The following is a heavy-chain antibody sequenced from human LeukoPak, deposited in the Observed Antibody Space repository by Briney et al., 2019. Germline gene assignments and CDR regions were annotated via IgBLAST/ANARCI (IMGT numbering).Heavy chain of an antibody. CDR1: GYTFTSYG. CDR3: ARGMVRGHDYYYYYMDV. CDR2: ISAYNGNT. D-gene: IGHD3-10*01. Sequence: ASVKVSCKASGYTFTSYGISWVRQAPGQGLEWMGWISAYNGNTNYAQKLQGRVTMTTDTSTSTAYMELRSLRSDDTAVYYCARGMVRGHDYYYYYMDVWGKGTTVTISS. V-gene: IGHV1-18*01. J-gene: IGHJ6*03.